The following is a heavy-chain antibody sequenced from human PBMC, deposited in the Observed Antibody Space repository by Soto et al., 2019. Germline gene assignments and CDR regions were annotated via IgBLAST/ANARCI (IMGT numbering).Heavy chain of an antibody. V-gene: IGHV1-3*01. CDR2: INAGNGNT. CDR1: GYTFTSYA. CDR3: ARARITMVRGALHWFDP. J-gene: IGHJ5*02. Sequence: ASVKVSCKASGYTFTSYAMHWVRQAPGQRLEWMGWINAGNGNTKYSQKFQGRVTITRDTSASTAYMELSSLRSEDTAVYYCARARITMVRGALHWFDPWGQGTLVTVSS. D-gene: IGHD3-10*01.